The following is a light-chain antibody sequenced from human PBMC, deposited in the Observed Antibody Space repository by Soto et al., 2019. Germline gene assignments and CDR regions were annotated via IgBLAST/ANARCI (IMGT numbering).Light chain of an antibody. V-gene: IGKV1-13*02. CDR3: QQFIL. CDR2: DAS. Sequence: AIQLTQSPSSLSASVGDRVTITCRASQGISSALAWYQQKPGKAPKLLIYDASSLESGVPSRFSGSGSGTDFTLTIRSLQPEDFATYYCQQFILFGGGTKVDIK. J-gene: IGKJ4*01. CDR1: QGISSA.